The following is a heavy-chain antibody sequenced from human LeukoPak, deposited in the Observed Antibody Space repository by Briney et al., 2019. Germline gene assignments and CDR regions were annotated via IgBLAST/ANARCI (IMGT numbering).Heavy chain of an antibody. D-gene: IGHD1-26*01. Sequence: PGGSLRLSCVVSGFTFSPYSMNWVRQAPGKGLEWIAYISGRTSTIYYADSVYGRFTISRDNAKNTLYLQMNSLRGEDTAVYYCASGIRAFDNWGQGTLVTVSA. CDR3: ASGIRAFDN. J-gene: IGHJ4*02. CDR1: GFTFSPYS. CDR2: ISGRTSTI. V-gene: IGHV3-48*01.